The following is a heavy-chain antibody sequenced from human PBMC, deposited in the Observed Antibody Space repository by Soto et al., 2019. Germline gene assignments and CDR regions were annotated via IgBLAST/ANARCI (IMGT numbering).Heavy chain of an antibody. Sequence: PSETLSLTCTVSGGSISSGDYYWSWIRQPPGKGLEWIGYIYYSGSTYYNPSLKSRVTISVDTSKNQFSLKLSSVTAADTAVYYCARLDILTGYYLLDYWGQGTLVTVSS. CDR2: IYYSGST. J-gene: IGHJ4*02. D-gene: IGHD3-9*01. V-gene: IGHV4-30-4*01. CDR1: GGSISSGDYY. CDR3: ARLDILTGYYLLDY.